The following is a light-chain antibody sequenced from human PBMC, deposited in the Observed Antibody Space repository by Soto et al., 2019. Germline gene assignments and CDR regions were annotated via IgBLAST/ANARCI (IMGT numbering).Light chain of an antibody. Sequence: QAVVTQPPSVSGAPGQRVTISCTGSSSNIGAGYDVHWYQQFPGTAPKLLIYGNSNRPSGVPDRFSASKSGTSASLAITGLQAEDEADYCCQSYDSSLRVYVFGTGTKLTVL. V-gene: IGLV1-40*01. CDR3: QSYDSSLRVYV. CDR2: GNS. CDR1: SSNIGAGYD. J-gene: IGLJ1*01.